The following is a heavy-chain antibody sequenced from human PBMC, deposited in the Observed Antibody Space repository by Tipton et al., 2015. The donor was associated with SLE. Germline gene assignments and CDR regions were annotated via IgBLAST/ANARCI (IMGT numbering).Heavy chain of an antibody. J-gene: IGHJ4*02. CDR3: ARIPDPTVTYYFDY. D-gene: IGHD4-17*01. CDR1: GGSISSYY. Sequence: LRLSCTVSGGSISSYYWSWIRQPPGKGLEWIGYIYYSGSTNYNPSLKSRVTISVDTSKNQFSLKLISVTAADTAVYYCARIPDPTVTYYFDYWGQGTLVTVSS. CDR2: IYYSGST. V-gene: IGHV4-59*08.